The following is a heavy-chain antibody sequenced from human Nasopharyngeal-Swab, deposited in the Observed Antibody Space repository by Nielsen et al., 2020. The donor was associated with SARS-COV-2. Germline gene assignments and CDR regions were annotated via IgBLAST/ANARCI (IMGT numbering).Heavy chain of an antibody. Sequence: GGSLRLSCVASGFTFSGYAMYWVRQAPGKGLEYVSLISSDGRSTYYANSMKGKFTVSRDNSKNTLYLQMGSLRAEDMAVYYCARERCGGDCYSDYWGQGTLVTVSS. J-gene: IGHJ4*02. V-gene: IGHV3-64*01. CDR3: ARERCGGDCYSDY. CDR1: GFTFSGYA. CDR2: ISSDGRST. D-gene: IGHD2-21*01.